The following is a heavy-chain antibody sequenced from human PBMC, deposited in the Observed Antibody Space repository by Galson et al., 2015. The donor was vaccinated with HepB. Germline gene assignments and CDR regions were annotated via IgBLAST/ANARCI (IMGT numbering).Heavy chain of an antibody. D-gene: IGHD6-19*01. CDR1: GGSIRSSNYY. CDR3: SRHPYPNGWLYWYLDL. J-gene: IGHJ2*01. Sequence: ETLSLTCTVSGGSIRSSNYYWGWIRQPPGKGLEWVGSLHYSGRTFYNPSLKCRVTISVDTSKNQFSLKLSSVTAADTAIYYCSRHPYPNGWLYWYLDLWGRGTLVTVS. CDR2: LHYSGRT. V-gene: IGHV4-39*01.